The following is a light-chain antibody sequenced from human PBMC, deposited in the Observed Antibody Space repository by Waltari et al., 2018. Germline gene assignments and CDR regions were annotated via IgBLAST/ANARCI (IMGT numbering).Light chain of an antibody. J-gene: IGKJ1*01. CDR2: WAS. V-gene: IGKV4-1*01. Sequence: DIVMTQSPDSLAVSLGERATINCKSSQSVLYSSNNKNYLAWYQQKPGQPPKLLIYWASTRESGVPDRFSGSESGTDFTLTISSLQAEDVAVYYCQQYYTTPRTFGQGTKVENK. CDR3: QQYYTTPRT. CDR1: QSVLYSSNNKNY.